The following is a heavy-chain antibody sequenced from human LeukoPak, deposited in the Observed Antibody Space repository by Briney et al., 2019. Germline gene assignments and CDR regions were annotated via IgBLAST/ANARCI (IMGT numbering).Heavy chain of an antibody. V-gene: IGHV4-4*07. CDR1: GGSISSYY. Sequence: PSETLSLTCTVSGGSISSYYWSWIRRPAGKGLEWIGRIYASGTTNYNPSLKSRVTISEDKSKNQFSLKLTSVTAADTAVYYCARDSPYYYYYYMDVWGKGTTVTVSS. J-gene: IGHJ6*03. CDR2: IYASGTT. CDR3: ARDSPYYYYYYMDV.